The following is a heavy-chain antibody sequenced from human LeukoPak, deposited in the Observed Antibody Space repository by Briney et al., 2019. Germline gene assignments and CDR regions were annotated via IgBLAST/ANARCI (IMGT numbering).Heavy chain of an antibody. CDR2: IRYDGSNK. CDR1: GFTFSSYG. J-gene: IGHJ4*02. Sequence: GGSLRLSCAASGFTFSSYGMHWVRQAPGKGLEWVAFIRYDGSNKYYADSVKGRFTISRDNAKNSLYLQMNSLRAEDTAVYYCARENGYCSGGSCAMGPGDYWGQGILVTVSS. V-gene: IGHV3-30*02. CDR3: ARENGYCSGGSCAMGPGDY. D-gene: IGHD2-15*01.